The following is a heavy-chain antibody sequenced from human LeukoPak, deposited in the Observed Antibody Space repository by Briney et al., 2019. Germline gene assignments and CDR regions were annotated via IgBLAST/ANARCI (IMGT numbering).Heavy chain of an antibody. CDR2: IKSKTDGGTT. D-gene: IGHD3-22*01. CDR3: TTAPNFPSYYYDSSGYYYYFDY. Sequence: PGGSLRLSCAASGFTFSNAWMSRVRQAPGKGLEWVGRIKSKTDGGTTDYAATVKGRFTISRDESKNTLYLQMNSLKTEDTAVYYCTTAPNFPSYYYDSSGYYYYFDYWGQGTLVTVSS. CDR1: GFTFSNAW. V-gene: IGHV3-15*01. J-gene: IGHJ4*02.